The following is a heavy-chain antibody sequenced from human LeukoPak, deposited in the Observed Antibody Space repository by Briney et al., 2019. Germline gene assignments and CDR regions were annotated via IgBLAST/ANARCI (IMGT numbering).Heavy chain of an antibody. CDR3: ARGVYYDIRGADYYYYYMDV. D-gene: IGHD3-9*01. CDR1: EYTFTGYY. J-gene: IGHJ6*03. V-gene: IGHV1-8*02. Sequence: ASVKVSCKASEYTFTGYYMHWVRQAPGQGLEWMGWMNPNSGNTGYAQKFQGRVTMTRNTSISTAYMELSSLRSEDTAVYYCARGVYYDIRGADYYYYYMDVWGKGTTVTISS. CDR2: MNPNSGNT.